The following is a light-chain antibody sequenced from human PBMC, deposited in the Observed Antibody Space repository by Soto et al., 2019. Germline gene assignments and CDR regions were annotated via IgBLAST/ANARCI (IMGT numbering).Light chain of an antibody. CDR1: QGISSY. V-gene: IGKV1-8*01. Sequence: AIRMTQSPSSFSASTGARVTITCRASQGISSYLAWYQQKPGKAPKLLIYAASTLQSGVPSRFSVSGSGTDFTLTISSLQSEDFATYYCQHYYSYPYTFGQGTKLEIK. CDR2: AAS. J-gene: IGKJ2*01. CDR3: QHYYSYPYT.